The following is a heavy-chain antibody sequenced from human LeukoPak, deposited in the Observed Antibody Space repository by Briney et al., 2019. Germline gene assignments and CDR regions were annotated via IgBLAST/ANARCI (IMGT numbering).Heavy chain of an antibody. Sequence: SETLSLTCTVSGGSISSGSYYWSWIRQPAGKGLEWIGRIYTSGSTNYNPSLKSRVTISVDTSKNQVSLKLSSVTAADTAVYYCARTGIAAAATDDAFDIWGQGTMVTVSS. CDR1: GGSISSGSYY. CDR2: IYTSGST. V-gene: IGHV4-61*02. D-gene: IGHD6-13*01. J-gene: IGHJ3*02. CDR3: ARTGIAAAATDDAFDI.